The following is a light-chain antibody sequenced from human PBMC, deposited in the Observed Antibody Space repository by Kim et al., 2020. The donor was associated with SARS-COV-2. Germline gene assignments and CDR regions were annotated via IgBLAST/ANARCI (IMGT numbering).Light chain of an antibody. CDR3: QQYNSTPRLT. Sequence: SVGDRVTITCRASQSVSSYLDWYQQKPGKAPRLLIYGASSRESGIPARFSGSGSGTDFTLTISSLQPEDFAAYYCQQYNSTPRLTFGQGTKVDIK. CDR1: QSVSSY. V-gene: IGKV1-39*01. J-gene: IGKJ1*01. CDR2: GAS.